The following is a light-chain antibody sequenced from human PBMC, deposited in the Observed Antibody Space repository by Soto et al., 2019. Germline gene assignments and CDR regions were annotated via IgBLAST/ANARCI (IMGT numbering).Light chain of an antibody. J-gene: IGKJ1*01. CDR3: QQYHIYSGT. CDR1: QTIDSW. CDR2: KAS. Sequence: DIQMTQSPSFVSASVGDRVTITCRASQTIDSWLAWYQQRPGKPPNLLIYKASTLASGVPSRFNGSGSGTEFTLTINSLQPDDFATYYCQQYHIYSGTFGQGTKVEIK. V-gene: IGKV1-5*03.